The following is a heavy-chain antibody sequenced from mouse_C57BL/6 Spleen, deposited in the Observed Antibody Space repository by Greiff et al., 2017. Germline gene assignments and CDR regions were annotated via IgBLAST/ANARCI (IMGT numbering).Heavy chain of an antibody. J-gene: IGHJ2*01. D-gene: IGHD1-1*01. Sequence: QVQLQQSGTELVKPGASVKLSCKASGYTFTSYWMHWVKQRPGQGLEWIGNINPSNGGTNYNEKFKSKATLTVDKSSSTAYMQLSSLTSEDAAVYYCARFLFTTVVAFDDWGQGTTLTVSS. CDR2: INPSNGGT. V-gene: IGHV1-53*01. CDR1: GYTFTSYW. CDR3: ARFLFTTVVAFDD.